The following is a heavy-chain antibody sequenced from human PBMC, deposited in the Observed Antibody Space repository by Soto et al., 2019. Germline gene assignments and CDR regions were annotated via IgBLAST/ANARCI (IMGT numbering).Heavy chain of an antibody. CDR2: ISGSGGST. V-gene: IGHV3-23*01. J-gene: IGHJ4*02. CDR3: AKGQGVGVVVVADDY. CDR1: GFTLSSYA. D-gene: IGHD2-15*01. Sequence: WGSLRLSCAASGFTLSSYAMSWVRQAPGKGLEWVSAISGSGGSTYYADSVKGRFTISRDNSKNTLYLQMNSLRAEDTAVYYCAKGQGVGVVVVADDYWGQGTLVTVSS.